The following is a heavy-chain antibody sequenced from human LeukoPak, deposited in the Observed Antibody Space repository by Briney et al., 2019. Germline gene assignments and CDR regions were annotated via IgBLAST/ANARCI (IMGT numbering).Heavy chain of an antibody. J-gene: IGHJ4*02. V-gene: IGHV1-18*01. CDR3: ARCSGYSGYECYYFDY. Sequence: ASVKVSCKASGFTFTSYAISWVRQAPGQGLEWMGWISAYNGNTNHAQTLQGRVTMTTDTSTGTAYMELRSLRSDDTAVYYCARCSGYSGYECYYFDYWGQGTLVTVSS. CDR2: ISAYNGNT. CDR1: GFTFTSYA. D-gene: IGHD5-12*01.